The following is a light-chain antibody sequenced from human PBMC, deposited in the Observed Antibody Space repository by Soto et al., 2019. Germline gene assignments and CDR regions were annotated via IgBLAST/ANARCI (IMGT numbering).Light chain of an antibody. J-gene: IGLJ1*01. CDR1: SSDVGGYKY. V-gene: IGLV2-14*01. Sequence: QSALAQPDTVSGSPGQSITISCTGTSSDVGGYKYVSWYQQHPGKAPKLMIYEVSNRPSGVCIRVSGSKSGNTASLTISGLQAEDGAHYYCAAWDDSLNGYVFGTETKVTVV. CDR2: EVS. CDR3: AAWDDSLNGYV.